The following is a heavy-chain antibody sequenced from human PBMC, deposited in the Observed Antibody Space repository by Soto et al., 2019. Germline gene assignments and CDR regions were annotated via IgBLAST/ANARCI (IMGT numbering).Heavy chain of an antibody. CDR2: INPSSSHI. CDR3: ARGYCGGVGCYLRRDAFDV. D-gene: IGHD2-15*01. Sequence: VQLVESGGGLVMPGGSLRLSCAASGFTFASYHMSWVRQAPGKGLDWVSSINPSSSHIYYADSVRGRFTISRDDSNISLYLHMNSLRTEDVAIYYCARGYCGGVGCYLRRDAFDVWGQGTTVMVSS. CDR1: GFTFASYH. V-gene: IGHV3-21*02. J-gene: IGHJ6*02.